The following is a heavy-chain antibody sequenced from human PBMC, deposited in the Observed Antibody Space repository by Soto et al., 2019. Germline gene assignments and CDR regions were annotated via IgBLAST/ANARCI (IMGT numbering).Heavy chain of an antibody. Sequence: SGGSLRLSCAVSGFTFDDYAMHWVRQAPGKGLEWVSGISWNSGMKGYADSVKGRFIISRDNVKKSLYLQMNRLRAEDTALYYCAKDLLNYYDSSGYYWGNAFNIWGQGTMVTVSS. CDR1: GFTFDDYA. CDR3: AKDLLNYYDSSGYYWGNAFNI. V-gene: IGHV3-9*01. CDR2: ISWNSGMK. J-gene: IGHJ3*02. D-gene: IGHD3-22*01.